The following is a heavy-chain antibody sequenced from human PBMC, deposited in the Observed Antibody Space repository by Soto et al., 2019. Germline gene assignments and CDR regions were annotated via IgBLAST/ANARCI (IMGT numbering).Heavy chain of an antibody. Sequence: SETLSLTCAVSGGSFSGYYWSWIRQSPGKGLEWIGDINHSGGTNYNPSLKSRVTISGDTSRSQFSLRLSSVTAADTAVYYCARLPGIAVAGTGPGYGMDVWGQGTTVTVSS. CDR1: GGSFSGYY. J-gene: IGHJ6*02. D-gene: IGHD6-19*01. V-gene: IGHV4-34*01. CDR2: INHSGGT. CDR3: ARLPGIAVAGTGPGYGMDV.